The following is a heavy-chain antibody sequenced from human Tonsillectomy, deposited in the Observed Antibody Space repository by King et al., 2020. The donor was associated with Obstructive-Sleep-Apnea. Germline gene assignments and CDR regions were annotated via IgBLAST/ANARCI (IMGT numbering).Heavy chain of an antibody. D-gene: IGHD3-22*01. Sequence: VQLVESGGVVVQPGGSLRLSCAASGFTFDDYTMHWVRQAPGKGLEWVSLISWDGGSTYYADSVKGRLTNSRDNSKNSLYLQMNSLRTEDTALYYCAKDMVGYYDSSGYYGFDYWGQGTLVTVSS. V-gene: IGHV3-43*01. CDR3: AKDMVGYYDSSGYYGFDY. J-gene: IGHJ4*02. CDR2: ISWDGGST. CDR1: GFTFDDYT.